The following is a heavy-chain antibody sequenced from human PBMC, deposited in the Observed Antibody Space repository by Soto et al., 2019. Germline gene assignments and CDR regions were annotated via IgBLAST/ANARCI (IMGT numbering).Heavy chain of an antibody. V-gene: IGHV1-46*01. CDR2: INPSGVKT. Sequence: QVQLVQSGAELRKPGASVKVSCKASGYTFSSYYLHWVRQAPGQGLEWMGLINPSGVKTTYAQKFQGRVTMTRDTATTTVYMALSGLRSEDTAVYYFARVGTEHNSGWTSELGYWGQGTLVTVSS. CDR3: ARVGTEHNSGWTSELGY. J-gene: IGHJ4*02. D-gene: IGHD5-12*01. CDR1: GYTFSSYY.